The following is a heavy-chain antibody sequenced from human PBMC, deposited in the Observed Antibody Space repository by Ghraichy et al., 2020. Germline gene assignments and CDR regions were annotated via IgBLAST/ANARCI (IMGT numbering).Heavy chain of an antibody. CDR3: VLGFNSY. CDR1: GFTFSSYW. J-gene: IGHJ4*02. V-gene: IGHV3-7*01. Sequence: GESLNISCAASGFTFSSYWMSWVRQAPGKGLEWVANIKQDGSEKYYVDSVKGRFTISRDNAKNSLYLQMNSLRAEDTAVYYCVLGFNSYWGQGTLVTVSS. D-gene: IGHD7-27*01. CDR2: IKQDGSEK.